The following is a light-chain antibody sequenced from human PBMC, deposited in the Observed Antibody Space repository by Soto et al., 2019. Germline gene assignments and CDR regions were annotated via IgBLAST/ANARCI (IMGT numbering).Light chain of an antibody. CDR2: GAS. J-gene: IGKJ5*01. CDR3: QQYGTSIT. CDR1: QSFSSSY. V-gene: IGKV3-20*01. Sequence: EIVLTQSPGTLSLSPGERATLSCRASQSFSSSYLAWYQQKPGQAPRLLIYGASSRATGIPDRFSGSGSGTDFTLTISRLEHEDVALYYCQQYGTSITFGQGTRLEI.